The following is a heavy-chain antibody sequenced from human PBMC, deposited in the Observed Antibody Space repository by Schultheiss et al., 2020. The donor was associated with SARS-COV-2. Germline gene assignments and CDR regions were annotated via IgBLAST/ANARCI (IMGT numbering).Heavy chain of an antibody. D-gene: IGHD3-10*01. CDR1: GGSFSGYY. V-gene: IGHV4-59*01. J-gene: IGHJ4*02. CDR3: ARAGESGGLGY. CDR2: IYYSGST. Sequence: SQTLSLTCAVYGGSFSGYYWSWIRQHPGKGLEWIGYIYYSGSTNYNPSLKSRVTISEDTSKKQFSLKLSAVTAADTAVYYCARAGESGGLGYWGQGTLVTVSS.